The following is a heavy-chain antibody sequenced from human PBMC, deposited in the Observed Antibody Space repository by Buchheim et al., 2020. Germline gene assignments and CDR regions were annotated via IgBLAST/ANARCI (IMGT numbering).Heavy chain of an antibody. J-gene: IGHJ4*02. D-gene: IGHD3-10*01. CDR3: AKATSPVRGVNDPFDY. Sequence: EVQLVESGGGLVQPGRSLRLSCAASGFTFDDYAMHWVRQAPGKGLEWVSGISWNSGSIDYADSVKGRFTISRDNAKNSLYLQMNSLRAEDTALYYCAKATSPVRGVNDPFDYWGQGTL. CDR1: GFTFDDYA. CDR2: ISWNSGSI. V-gene: IGHV3-9*01.